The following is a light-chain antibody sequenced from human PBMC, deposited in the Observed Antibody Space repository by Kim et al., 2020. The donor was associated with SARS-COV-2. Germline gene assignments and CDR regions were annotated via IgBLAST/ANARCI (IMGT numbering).Light chain of an antibody. CDR1: KGISNS. Sequence: ERAPLPDRAGKGISNSLARDQQKPGKAPKLLLSATSKLGRGVPSRFSGSGSGTTYTLTISSLQPEDFGTYYCQQYNSHPLTFGGGTKVDIK. CDR3: QQYNSHPLT. CDR2: ATS. J-gene: IGKJ4*01. V-gene: IGKV1-NL1*01.